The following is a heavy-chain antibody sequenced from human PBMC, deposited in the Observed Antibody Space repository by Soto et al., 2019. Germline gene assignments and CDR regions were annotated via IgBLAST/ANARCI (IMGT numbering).Heavy chain of an antibody. CDR2: IYYSGST. CDR3: ARLDGYDSKYVDL. V-gene: IGHV4-59*08. CDR1: GGSISSYY. J-gene: IGHJ2*01. Sequence: QVQLQESGPGLVKPSETLSLTCTVSGGSISSYYWSWIRQPPGKGLEWIGYIYYSGSTNYNPALKSRVTISVDTSKSQFSLKLSSVTAADTAVYYCARLDGYDSKYVDLWGRGTVVTVSS. D-gene: IGHD5-12*01.